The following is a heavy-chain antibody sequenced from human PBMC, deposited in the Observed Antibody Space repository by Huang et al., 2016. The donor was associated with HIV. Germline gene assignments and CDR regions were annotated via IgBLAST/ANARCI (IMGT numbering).Heavy chain of an antibody. Sequence: QVHLQQWGAGLLKSAETLSLTCAVYGGSLSGYYWSWLRQTPGKGRGWIGEINHLGSPNYHPSLKSRVSISMDGSKKQFSLKLRSISDADTAVYFCARDATKNPRGWFDPWGQGTLVTVSS. D-gene: IGHD3-10*01. CDR3: ARDATKNPRGWFDP. J-gene: IGHJ5*02. V-gene: IGHV4-34*02. CDR1: GGSLSGYY. CDR2: INHLGSP.